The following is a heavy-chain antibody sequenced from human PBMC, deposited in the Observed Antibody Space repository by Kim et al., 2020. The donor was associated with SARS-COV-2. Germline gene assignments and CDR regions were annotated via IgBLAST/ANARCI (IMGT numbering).Heavy chain of an antibody. V-gene: IGHV1-8*01. CDR3: ARWDSGDTDAFDI. D-gene: IGHD3-10*01. J-gene: IGHJ3*02. Sequence: ASVKVSCKASGYTFTSYDINWVRQATGQGREWMGWMNPNSGNTGYAQKFQGRVTMTRNTSISTAYMELSSLRSEDTAVYYCARWDSGDTDAFDIWGQGTMVTVSS. CDR2: MNPNSGNT. CDR1: GYTFTSYD.